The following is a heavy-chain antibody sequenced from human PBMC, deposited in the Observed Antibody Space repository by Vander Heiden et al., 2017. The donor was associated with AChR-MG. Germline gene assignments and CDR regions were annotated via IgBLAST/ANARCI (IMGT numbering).Heavy chain of an antibody. CDR2: IIPILGIA. CDR1: GGTFSSYA. Sequence: QVQLVQPGAEVKKPGSSVKVSCKASGGTFSSYAISWVGQAPGQGLEWMGRIIPILGIANYAQKFQGRVTITADKSTSTAYMELSSLRSEDTAAYYCARASREDIVVVVAATGWGYFDLWGRGTLVTVSS. J-gene: IGHJ2*01. D-gene: IGHD2-15*01. CDR3: ARASREDIVVVVAATGWGYFDL. V-gene: IGHV1-69*04.